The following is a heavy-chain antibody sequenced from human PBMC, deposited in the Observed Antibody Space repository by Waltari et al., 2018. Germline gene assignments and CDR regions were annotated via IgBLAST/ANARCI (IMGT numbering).Heavy chain of an antibody. CDR1: GFTFSSYA. CDR2: ISGRGGST. CDR3: AKETRISIIALYYFDY. Sequence: EVQLLESGGGLVQPGGSLRLSCAASGFTFSSYAMSWVRQAPGKGLEWVSAISGRGGSTYYADSVKGRFTISRDNSKNTLYLQMNSLRAEDTAVYYCAKETRISIIALYYFDYWGQGTLVTVSS. V-gene: IGHV3-23*01. J-gene: IGHJ4*02. D-gene: IGHD3-16*02.